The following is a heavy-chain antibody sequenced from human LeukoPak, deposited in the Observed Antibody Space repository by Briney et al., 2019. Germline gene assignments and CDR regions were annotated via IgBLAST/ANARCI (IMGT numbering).Heavy chain of an antibody. CDR1: GYTFTSYY. Sequence: ASVKVSCKASGYTFTSYYMHWVRQAPGQGLEWMGIINPSGGSTSYAQKFQGRVTMTRDTSTSTVYMELSSLRSEDTAVYYCARVPSPSHDSSGYLDYWGQGTLVTVSS. V-gene: IGHV1-46*01. CDR2: INPSGGST. CDR3: ARVPSPSHDSSGYLDY. D-gene: IGHD3-22*01. J-gene: IGHJ4*02.